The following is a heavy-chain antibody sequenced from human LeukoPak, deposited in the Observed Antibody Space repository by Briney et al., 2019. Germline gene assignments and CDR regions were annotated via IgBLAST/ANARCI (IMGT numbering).Heavy chain of an antibody. CDR2: IYSGGST. Sequence: GGSLRLSCAASGFTVSSNYMSWVRQAPGKGLEWVSVIYSGGSTYYADSVKGRFTISRDNSKNTLYLQMNSLRAEDTAVYYCARDGYYDSSALDYWGQGTLVTVSS. V-gene: IGHV3-53*01. D-gene: IGHD3-22*01. CDR1: GFTVSSNY. CDR3: ARDGYYDSSALDY. J-gene: IGHJ4*02.